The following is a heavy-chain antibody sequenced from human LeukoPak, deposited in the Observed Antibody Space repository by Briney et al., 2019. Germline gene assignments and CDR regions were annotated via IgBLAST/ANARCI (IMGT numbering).Heavy chain of an antibody. V-gene: IGHV1-8*01. D-gene: IGHD3-3*01. CDR3: ARPYYDFWSGYFRVGYNWFDP. J-gene: IGHJ5*02. Sequence: ASVTVSCKASGYTFTSYDINWVRQATGQGLEWMGWMNPNSGNTGYAQKFQGRVTMTRNTSISTAYMELSSLRSEDTAVYYCARPYYDFWSGYFRVGYNWFDPWGQGTLVTVSS. CDR2: MNPNSGNT. CDR1: GYTFTSYD.